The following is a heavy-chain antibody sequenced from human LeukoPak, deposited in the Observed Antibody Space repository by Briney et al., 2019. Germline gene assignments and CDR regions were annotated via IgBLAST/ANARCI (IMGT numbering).Heavy chain of an antibody. Sequence: PGGSLRLSCAASGFTFSSYWMSWVRQTPGKGLEWVANIKEDGSEKYYVDSVKGRFTISRDNSKNTLYLQMNSLRAEDTAVYYCARDSYGDYYYGMDVWGQGTTVTVSS. V-gene: IGHV3-7*03. CDR3: ARDSYGDYYYGMDV. CDR1: GFTFSSYW. CDR2: IKEDGSEK. D-gene: IGHD4-17*01. J-gene: IGHJ6*02.